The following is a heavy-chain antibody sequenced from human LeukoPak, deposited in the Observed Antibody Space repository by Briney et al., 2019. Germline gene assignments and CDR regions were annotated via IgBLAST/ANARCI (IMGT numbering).Heavy chain of an antibody. Sequence: SETLSLTCTVSGGSISSYHWGWIRQPPGKGLEWIGYIYYSGSTNYNPSLKSRVTISVDTSKNQFSLKLSSVIAADTAVYYCARDLGDESFDYWGQGTLVTVSS. CDR3: ARDLGDESFDY. V-gene: IGHV4-59*01. CDR1: GGSISSYH. CDR2: IYYSGST. D-gene: IGHD4-17*01. J-gene: IGHJ4*02.